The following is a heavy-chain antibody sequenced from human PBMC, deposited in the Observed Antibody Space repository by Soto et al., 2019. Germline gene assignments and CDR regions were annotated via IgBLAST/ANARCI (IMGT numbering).Heavy chain of an antibody. CDR1: GGSISSGGYS. CDR2: IYHSGTT. Sequence: QLQLQESGSGLVKPSQTLSLTCAVSGGSISSGGYSWGWIRQPPGKGLEWIGYIYHSGTTYDNPSLTSRVPISVDSFKNQFSLTLSSVTAAVTAVYYCASVPDYWGQVTLVTVSS. J-gene: IGHJ4*02. V-gene: IGHV4-30-2*01. CDR3: ASVPDY.